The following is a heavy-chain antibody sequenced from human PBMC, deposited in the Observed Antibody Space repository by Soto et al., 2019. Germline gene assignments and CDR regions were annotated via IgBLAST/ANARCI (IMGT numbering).Heavy chain of an antibody. CDR3: ARGNWGNAQSFDY. V-gene: IGHV3-33*01. Sequence: QVQLVESGGGVVQPGRSLRLSCEASGFTFRTYGMHWVRQAPGKGLEWVAVIWYDGSKKYYADSVKGRFTISRDNSKNTLYLQMNSLRAEDTAVYYCARGNWGNAQSFDYWGQGTLVTVSS. D-gene: IGHD7-27*01. CDR2: IWYDGSKK. CDR1: GFTFRTYG. J-gene: IGHJ4*02.